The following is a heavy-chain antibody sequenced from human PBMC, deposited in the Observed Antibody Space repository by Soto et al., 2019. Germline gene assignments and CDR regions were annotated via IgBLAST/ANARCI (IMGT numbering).Heavy chain of an antibody. D-gene: IGHD3-10*01. CDR2: ISSKGSYI. CDR3: GRDRSHYAGVGKIDP. Sequence: DVQLVESGGGLVKPGGSLRLSCAASGFNFSTYGMNWVRQAPGKGLEWVSSISSKGSYIYYTPSVKGRFTISRDNAKNSVYLLMNSLRAEDTAVYYCGRDRSHYAGVGKIDPWGQGTLVAVSS. J-gene: IGHJ5*02. V-gene: IGHV3-21*02. CDR1: GFNFSTYG.